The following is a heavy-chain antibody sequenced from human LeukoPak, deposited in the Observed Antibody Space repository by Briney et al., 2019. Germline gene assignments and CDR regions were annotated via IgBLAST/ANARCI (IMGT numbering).Heavy chain of an antibody. Sequence: GGSLRLSCAASGFTFSSSWMYWLRQSPGKGLVWVSHMNSDVTTISYADSVRGRFTISRDNAQNTLHPQMDSLRVEDTAVYYCARGAPIDHWGQGVLVTVSS. CDR1: GFTFSSSW. CDR2: MNSDVTTI. V-gene: IGHV3-74*01. CDR3: ARGAPIDH. J-gene: IGHJ5*02.